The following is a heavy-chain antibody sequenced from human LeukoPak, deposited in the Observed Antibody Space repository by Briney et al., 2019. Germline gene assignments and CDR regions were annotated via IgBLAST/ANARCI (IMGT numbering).Heavy chain of an antibody. CDR3: AKAHLTERYGPPPGN. D-gene: IGHD4-17*01. CDR1: GFTFTSYG. Sequence: PGTSLRLSCAASGFTFTSYGMHWVRQAPGKGLEWVALITYDGYYKYYSDSVKGRFTISSDTSKNTMYLQMNSLRAEDTAVYYCAKAHLTERYGPPPGNWGQGTLVTVSS. V-gene: IGHV3-30*18. J-gene: IGHJ4*02. CDR2: ITYDGYYK.